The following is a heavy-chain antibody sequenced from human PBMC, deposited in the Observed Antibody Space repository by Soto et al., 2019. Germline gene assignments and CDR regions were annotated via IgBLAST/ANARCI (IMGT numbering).Heavy chain of an antibody. CDR3: AGLRLRGDSVDY. Sequence: QVQLVESGGGVVQPGRSLRLSCAASGFTFSSYGMHWVRQAPGKGLEWVGVISYDGSNKYYADSVKGRFTISRDNSKNTLYLQMNSLRAEDTAVYYCAGLRLRGDSVDYWGQGTLVTVSS. CDR1: GFTFSSYG. V-gene: IGHV3-30*03. CDR2: ISYDGSNK. D-gene: IGHD4-17*01. J-gene: IGHJ4*02.